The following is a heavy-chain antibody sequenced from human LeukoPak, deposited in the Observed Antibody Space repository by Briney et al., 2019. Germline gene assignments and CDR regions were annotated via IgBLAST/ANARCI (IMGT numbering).Heavy chain of an antibody. Sequence: SETLSLTCAVSGGSISSGGYSWSWIRQPPGKGLEWIGEINHSGSTNYNPSLKSRVTISVDTSKNQFSLKLSSVTAADTAVYYCARLGLRAVSFHYYYYGMDVWGQGTTVTVSS. J-gene: IGHJ6*02. V-gene: IGHV4-30-2*01. CDR2: INHSGST. CDR3: ARLGLRAVSFHYYYYGMDV. D-gene: IGHD2-21*01. CDR1: GGSISSGGYS.